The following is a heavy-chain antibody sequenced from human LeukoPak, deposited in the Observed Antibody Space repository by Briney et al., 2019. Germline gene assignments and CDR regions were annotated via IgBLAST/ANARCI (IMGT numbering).Heavy chain of an antibody. CDR2: IRSNGGST. CDR3: ARGRYNWNFDY. V-gene: IGHV3-64*01. D-gene: IGHD1-1*01. J-gene: IGHJ4*02. Sequence: GGSLTLSCPASGFTFSSYAMHWVRQAPGKGLEYVSGIRSNGGSTYYANSVKGSFTNSRDNSKNTLYLQMGSLRAEDMAVYYCARGRYNWNFDYWGQGSLVTVSS. CDR1: GFTFSSYA.